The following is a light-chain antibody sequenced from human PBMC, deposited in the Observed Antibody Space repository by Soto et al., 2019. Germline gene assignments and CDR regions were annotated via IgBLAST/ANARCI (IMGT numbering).Light chain of an antibody. CDR1: QGISSY. V-gene: IGKV1-9*01. Sequence: TITCRASQGISSYLAWYQQKPGEAPKLLIYAASTLQTGVPSRFSGSGSGTEFTLTISSLQPEDFATYYCQQLSSYPLTFGGGTKVDIK. CDR2: AAS. CDR3: QQLSSYPLT. J-gene: IGKJ4*01.